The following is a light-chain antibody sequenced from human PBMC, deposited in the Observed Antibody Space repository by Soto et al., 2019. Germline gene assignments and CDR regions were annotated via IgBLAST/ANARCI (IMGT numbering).Light chain of an antibody. Sequence: EIVMTQSPATLSVSPGERVTLSCWASHSVSISLAWYQQRRGLAPRLLIYGASSRATGIPSRFSGSGSGTEFTLTISSLQSEDFAVYYCLQYKKWPPWTFGQGTKVDIK. V-gene: IGKV3-15*01. CDR3: LQYKKWPPWT. CDR1: HSVSIS. J-gene: IGKJ1*01. CDR2: GAS.